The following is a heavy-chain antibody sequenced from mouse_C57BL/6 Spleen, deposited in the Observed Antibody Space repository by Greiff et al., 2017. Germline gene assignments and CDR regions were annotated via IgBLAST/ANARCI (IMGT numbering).Heavy chain of an antibody. CDR3: ARRDSKYAMDY. CDR2: INPYNGDT. J-gene: IGHJ4*01. D-gene: IGHD3-3*01. Sequence: EVQLQQSGPVLVKPGASVKMSCKASGYTFTDYYMNWVKQSHGKSLEWIGVINPYNGDTSYNQKCKGKATLTVDTSSSTAYMELNSLTSEDSAVYYCARRDSKYAMDYWGQGTSVTVSS. CDR1: GYTFTDYY. V-gene: IGHV1-19*01.